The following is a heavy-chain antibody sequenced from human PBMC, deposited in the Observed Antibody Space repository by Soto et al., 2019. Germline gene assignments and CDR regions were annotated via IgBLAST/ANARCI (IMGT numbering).Heavy chain of an antibody. CDR3: ASEVSGEYSQLVHW. Sequence: EVQLVESGGGLVQPGGSLRLSCAASGFTFSSYWMHWVRQAPGKGLGWVSRSNSDGSRTSYADSVKGRFTISRDNAKNTLYLQMNSLRAEDTAVYYCASEVSGEYSQLVHWGGQGTLVTVSS. CDR1: GFTFSSYW. CDR2: SNSDGSRT. V-gene: IGHV3-74*01. J-gene: IGHJ4*02. D-gene: IGHD6-6*01.